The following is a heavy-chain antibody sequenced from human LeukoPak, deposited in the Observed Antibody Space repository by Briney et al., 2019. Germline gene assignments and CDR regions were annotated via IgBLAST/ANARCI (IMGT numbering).Heavy chain of an antibody. Sequence: PSETLSLTCTVSGGSISSYYWSWLRQPPGKGLEWIGYIYYSGSTNYNRSLKSRVTISVDTSKNQFSLKLSSVTAGDTAVYYCASCERGYSYGYDYYYYMDVWGKGTTVTVSS. CDR2: IYYSGST. J-gene: IGHJ6*03. CDR1: GGSISSYY. D-gene: IGHD5-18*01. CDR3: ASCERGYSYGYDYYYYMDV. V-gene: IGHV4-59*01.